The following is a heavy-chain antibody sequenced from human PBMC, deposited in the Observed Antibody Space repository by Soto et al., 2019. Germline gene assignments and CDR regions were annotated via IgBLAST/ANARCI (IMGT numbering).Heavy chain of an antibody. J-gene: IGHJ5*02. D-gene: IGHD6-13*01. V-gene: IGHV4-31*02. CDR3: ARDRGQIAAAGPYNWFDP. CDR2: IYYSGST. CDR1: GGSISSGGYY. Sequence: SETLSLTCTVSGGSISSGGYYWSWIRQHPGKGLEWIGYIYYSGSTYYNPSLKSRVTISVDTSKNQFSLKLSSVTAADAAVYYCARDRGQIAAAGPYNWFDPWGQGTLVTVSS.